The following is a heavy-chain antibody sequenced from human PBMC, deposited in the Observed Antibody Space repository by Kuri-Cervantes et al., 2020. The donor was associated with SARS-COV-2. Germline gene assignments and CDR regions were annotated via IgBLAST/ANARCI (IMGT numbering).Heavy chain of an antibody. V-gene: IGHV1-69*06. CDR1: VGTFSNYA. CDR3: ARDRATVTTLNGMDV. CDR2: IIPIFGTA. Sequence: AVTVSCQASVGTFSNYAISWVRQAPGQGLEWVGGIIPIFGTANHAQKFQGRVTITADKSTSTAYMELSSLRSEYTAVYYCARDRATVTTLNGMDVWGQGTTVTVSS. J-gene: IGHJ6*02. D-gene: IGHD4-11*01.